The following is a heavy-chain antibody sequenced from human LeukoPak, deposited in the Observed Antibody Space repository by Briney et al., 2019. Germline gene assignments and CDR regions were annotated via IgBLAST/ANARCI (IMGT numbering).Heavy chain of an antibody. CDR1: GGSISSSSYY. CDR3: ARHQGKLEDSSGHYYFDY. CDR2: INHSGST. D-gene: IGHD3-22*01. J-gene: IGHJ4*02. Sequence: PSETLSLTCTVSGGSISSSSYYWGWIRQPPGKGLEWIGEINHSGSTNYKSSLKSRVTISVDTSKNQFSLKLSSVTAADTAVYYCARHQGKLEDSSGHYYFDYWGQGTLVTVSS. V-gene: IGHV4-39*01.